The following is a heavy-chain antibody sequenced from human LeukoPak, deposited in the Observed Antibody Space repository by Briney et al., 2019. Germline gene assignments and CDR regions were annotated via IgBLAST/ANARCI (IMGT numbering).Heavy chain of an antibody. CDR3: ARVGGPRVLEENYYYYYMDV. J-gene: IGHJ6*03. Sequence: TGGSLRLSCAASGFTFSSYAMSWVRQAPGKGLEWVSAISGSGGSTYYADSVKGRFTISRDNSKNTLYLQMNSLRAEDTAVYYCARVGGPRVLEENYYYYYMDVWGKGTTVTVSS. V-gene: IGHV3-23*01. CDR2: ISGSGGST. CDR1: GFTFSSYA. D-gene: IGHD3-3*01.